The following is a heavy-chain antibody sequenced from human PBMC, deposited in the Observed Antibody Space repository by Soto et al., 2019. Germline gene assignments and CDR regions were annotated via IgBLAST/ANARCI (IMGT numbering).Heavy chain of an antibody. CDR3: AKDLGATVVLRNGMDV. D-gene: IGHD2-15*01. Sequence: GGSLRLSCTASGFAFSQYGMSWVRQAPGKGLEWVSSIRSFDYRTNYADSVKGRFTISGDNSKSTLSLQMNSLRAEDTAVYYCAKDLGATVVLRNGMDVWGQGTTVTVSS. V-gene: IGHV3-23*01. J-gene: IGHJ6*02. CDR2: IRSFDYRT. CDR1: GFAFSQYG.